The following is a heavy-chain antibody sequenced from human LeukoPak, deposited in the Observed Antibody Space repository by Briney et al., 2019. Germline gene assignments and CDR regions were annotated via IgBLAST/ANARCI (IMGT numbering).Heavy chain of an antibody. J-gene: IGHJ5*01. Sequence: PGGSLRLSCAASGFIFSNYAIHWVRQAPGKGLEWVAAISYDGNTQHYADPVKGRFTISRDNSKSKAYLQIDTLTIEDSAVYYCVKPYPTLTTSSVLDTWGQGTLVTVSS. V-gene: IGHV3-30*18. CDR1: GFIFSNYA. CDR3: VKPYPTLTTSSVLDT. CDR2: ISYDGNTQ. D-gene: IGHD4-17*01.